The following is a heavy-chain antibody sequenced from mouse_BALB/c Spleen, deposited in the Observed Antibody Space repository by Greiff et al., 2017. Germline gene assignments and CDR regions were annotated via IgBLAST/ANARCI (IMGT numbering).Heavy chain of an antibody. J-gene: IGHJ4*01. V-gene: IGHV7-3*02. CDR1: GFTFTDYY. Sequence: EVQLVESGGGLVQPGGSLRLSCATSGFTFTDYYMSWVRQPPGKALEWLGFIRNKANGYTTEYSASVKGRFTISRDNSQSILYLQMNTLRAEDSATYYCARDMELYYAMDYWGQGTSVTVSS. CDR2: IRNKANGYTT. CDR3: ARDMELYYAMDY.